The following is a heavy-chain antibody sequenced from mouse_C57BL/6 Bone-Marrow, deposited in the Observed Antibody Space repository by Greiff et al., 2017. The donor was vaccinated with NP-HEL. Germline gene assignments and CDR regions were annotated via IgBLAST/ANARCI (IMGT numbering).Heavy chain of an antibody. Sequence: QVQLKESGPGLVQPSQSLSITCTVSGFSLTSYGVHWVRQSPGKGLEWLGVIWRGGSTDYTAAVMSRLSTTKDNSKNQVFFKMNSLQADDAAISYCATSIYYDYDWFAYWGQGTLVTVSA. D-gene: IGHD2-4*01. CDR2: IWRGGST. J-gene: IGHJ3*01. V-gene: IGHV2-5*01. CDR3: ATSIYYDYDWFAY. CDR1: GFSLTSYG.